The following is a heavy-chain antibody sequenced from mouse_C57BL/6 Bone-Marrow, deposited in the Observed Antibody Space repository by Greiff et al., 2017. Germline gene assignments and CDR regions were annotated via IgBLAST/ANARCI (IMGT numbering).Heavy chain of an antibody. D-gene: IGHD3-3*01. J-gene: IGHJ4*01. V-gene: IGHV1-69*01. CDR1: GYTFTSYW. CDR2: IDPSDSYT. CDR3: ARKDGDDYAMDY. Sequence: VQLQQPGAELVMPGASVKLSCKASGYTFTSYWMHWVKQRPGQGLEWIGEIDPSDSYTNYNQKFKGKSTLTVDKSSSTAYMQLSSLTSEDSAVYYCARKDGDDYAMDYWGQGTSVTVSS.